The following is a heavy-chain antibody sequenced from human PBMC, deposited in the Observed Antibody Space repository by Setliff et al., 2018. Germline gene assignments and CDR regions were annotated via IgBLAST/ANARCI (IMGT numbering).Heavy chain of an antibody. V-gene: IGHV5-51*01. Sequence: GESLTISCKGSGYSFTSYWIGWVRQMPGKGLEWMGIIYPGDSDTRYSPSFQGQVTISADKSISTAYLQWSSLKASDAAMYYCARQAVAGSDAFDIWGQGTMVTVSS. CDR1: GYSFTSYW. J-gene: IGHJ3*02. D-gene: IGHD6-19*01. CDR2: IYPGDSDT. CDR3: ARQAVAGSDAFDI.